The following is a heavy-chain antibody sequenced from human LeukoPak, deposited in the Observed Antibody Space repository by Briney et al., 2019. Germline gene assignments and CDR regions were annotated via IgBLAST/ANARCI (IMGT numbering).Heavy chain of an antibody. D-gene: IGHD3-10*01. CDR2: IWSDGSNK. CDR1: GFTFRRYG. V-gene: IGHV3-33*01. CDR3: ATSGSGTNSLDS. Sequence: GGSLRPSCAASGFTFRRYGMHCVRGAPGKGLEWLAIIWSDGSNKYYADSVKGRFTISRDNYKNTLYLQMNILRAEDTDVYYCATSGSGTNSLDSWGQGTLVSVSS. J-gene: IGHJ4*02.